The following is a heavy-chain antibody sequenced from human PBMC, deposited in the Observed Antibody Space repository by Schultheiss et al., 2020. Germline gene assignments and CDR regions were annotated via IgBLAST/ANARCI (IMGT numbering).Heavy chain of an antibody. Sequence: SETLSLTCAVYGGSFSGYYWSWIRQPPGKGLEWIGEINHSGSTNYNPSLKSRVTISVDTSKNQFSLKLSSVTAADTAVYYCARNTIAVAGMGFDYWGQGILVTVSS. V-gene: IGHV4-34*01. CDR1: GGSFSGYY. CDR3: ARNTIAVAGMGFDY. CDR2: INHSGST. J-gene: IGHJ4*02. D-gene: IGHD6-19*01.